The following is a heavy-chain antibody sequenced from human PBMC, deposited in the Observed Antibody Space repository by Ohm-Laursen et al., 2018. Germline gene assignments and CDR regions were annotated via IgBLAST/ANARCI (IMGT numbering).Heavy chain of an antibody. CDR3: ARPRNHYDDAFDI. CDR1: GGSISSGGYY. D-gene: IGHD3-22*01. J-gene: IGHJ3*02. CDR2: IYYSGST. Sequence: SQTLSLTCTVSGGSISSGGYYWSWIRQHPGKGLEWIGYIYYSGSTNYNPSLKSRLTILVDTSKNQFSLKLTSVTAADTAVYYCARPRNHYDDAFDIWGQGTMVTVSS. V-gene: IGHV4-31*03.